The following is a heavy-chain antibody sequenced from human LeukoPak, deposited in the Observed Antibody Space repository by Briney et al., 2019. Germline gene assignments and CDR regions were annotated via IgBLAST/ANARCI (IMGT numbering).Heavy chain of an antibody. CDR2: IIAYNGNT. Sequence: ASVKVSCKASGYTFTSYGISWVRQAPGRGLEWMGWIIAYNGNTNYAQKLQGRVTMTTDTSTSTAYMELRSLRSDDTAVYYCARGDYGGNSGRLGYWGQGTLVTVSS. CDR1: GYTFTSYG. V-gene: IGHV1-18*01. J-gene: IGHJ4*02. CDR3: ARGDYGGNSGRLGY. D-gene: IGHD4-23*01.